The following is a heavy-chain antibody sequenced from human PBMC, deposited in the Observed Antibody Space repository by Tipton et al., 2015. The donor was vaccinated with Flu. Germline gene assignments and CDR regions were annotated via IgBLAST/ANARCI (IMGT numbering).Heavy chain of an antibody. Sequence: LRLSCTVSGGSLSSYFWSWIRQPAGKGLEWIGRIYPSGNTNYNPSLQSRVTMSVDTSRNQFSLKLSSVTAADTAVYYCARGSGSGTDVTFYLWGQGTLVTVSS. CDR2: IYPSGNT. CDR3: ARGSGSGTDVTFYL. J-gene: IGHJ5*02. CDR1: GGSLSSYF. D-gene: IGHD3-10*01. V-gene: IGHV4-4*07.